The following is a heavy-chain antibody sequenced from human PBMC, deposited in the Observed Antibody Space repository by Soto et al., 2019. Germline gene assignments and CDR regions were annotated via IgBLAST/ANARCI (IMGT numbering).Heavy chain of an antibody. V-gene: IGHV3-23*01. Sequence: EVQLLESGGGLVQPGGSLRLSCAASGLTFTSYAWSWVRQAPGKGLGWASAISGRGGSTYYADSVKGRFTISRDNSKNTLYLQMNSLRAEDTAVYYCAKGYTTIPAAGFDYWGQGTLVTVSS. J-gene: IGHJ4*02. CDR1: GLTFTSYA. D-gene: IGHD2-2*01. CDR3: AKGYTTIPAAGFDY. CDR2: ISGRGGST.